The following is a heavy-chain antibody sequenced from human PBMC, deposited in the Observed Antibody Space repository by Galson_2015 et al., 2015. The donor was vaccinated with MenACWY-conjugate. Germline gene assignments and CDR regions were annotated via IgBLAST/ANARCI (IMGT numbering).Heavy chain of an antibody. CDR1: ASTFSNAY. D-gene: IGHD2-21*01. J-gene: IGHJ6*03. Sequence: SLRLSCAGSASTFSNAYMSWVRQAPGKGLEWVGRIKSQTEGGKTDYAAPGKGRFTISRDDSKNTLYLQMNSLKIEDTAVYYCTTHKPDSWGGLLFHFYMDVWGKGTTVTVSS. V-gene: IGHV3-15*01. CDR2: IKSQTEGGKT. CDR3: TTHKPDSWGGLLFHFYMDV.